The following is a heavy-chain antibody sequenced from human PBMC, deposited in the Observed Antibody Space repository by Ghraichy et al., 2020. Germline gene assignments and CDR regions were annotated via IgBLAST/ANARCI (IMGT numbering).Heavy chain of an antibody. Sequence: SETLSLTCAVYGGSFSGYYWSWIRQPPGKGLEWIGEVTHRGITTYNPSLKSRVTISVDSSKNQFSLKMTSVTAADTAVYFCAGQWLGADAFEDWGQGTMVTVSS. V-gene: IGHV4-34*01. CDR1: GGSFSGYY. CDR2: VTHRGIT. D-gene: IGHD6-19*01. J-gene: IGHJ3*01. CDR3: AGQWLGADAFED.